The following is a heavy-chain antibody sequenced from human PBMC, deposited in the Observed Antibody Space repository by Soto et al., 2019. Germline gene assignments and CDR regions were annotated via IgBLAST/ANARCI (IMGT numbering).Heavy chain of an antibody. CDR2: INPSGGST. J-gene: IGHJ4*02. CDR3: ARDEADYYDSSGSWGFDY. Sequence: ASVKVSCKASGYTFTSYYMHWVRQAPGQGLEWMGIINPSGGSTSYAQKFQGRVTMTRDTSTSTVYMELSSLRSEDTAVYYRARDEADYYDSSGSWGFDYWGQGTLVTVSS. CDR1: GYTFTSYY. D-gene: IGHD3-22*01. V-gene: IGHV1-46*01.